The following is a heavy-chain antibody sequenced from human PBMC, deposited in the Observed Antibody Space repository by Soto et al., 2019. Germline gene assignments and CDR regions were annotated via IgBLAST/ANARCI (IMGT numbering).Heavy chain of an antibody. Sequence: EMQLLESGGGLVQPGGSLRLSCAASGFTVSNYAMNWVRRAPGKGLEWVSVIGDSGGKTYYTDSVKGRFTISRDSSNNRVYLQMNSLTVEDTVVYYCTRGGRVSAYSASEYLGQGTLVTVSS. CDR3: TRGGRVSAYSASEY. J-gene: IGHJ4*02. CDR2: IGDSGGKT. D-gene: IGHD6-25*01. CDR1: GFTVSNYA. V-gene: IGHV3-23*01.